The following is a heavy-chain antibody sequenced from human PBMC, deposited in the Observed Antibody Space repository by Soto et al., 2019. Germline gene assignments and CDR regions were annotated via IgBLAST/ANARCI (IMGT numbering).Heavy chain of an antibody. Sequence: QVQLVESGGGVVQPGSSLRLSCAVSGFTFRNYGMHWVRQAPGKGLEWVALISYDGSDQYYGESVKGRFTISRDSSKNTLYLDVSSLRVEDTAVYYCAKVGSYGYGSNSDVEYWSQGTMITVSS. CDR3: AKVGSYGYGSNSDVEY. CDR1: GFTFRNYG. V-gene: IGHV3-30*18. D-gene: IGHD5-18*01. CDR2: ISYDGSDQ. J-gene: IGHJ4*02.